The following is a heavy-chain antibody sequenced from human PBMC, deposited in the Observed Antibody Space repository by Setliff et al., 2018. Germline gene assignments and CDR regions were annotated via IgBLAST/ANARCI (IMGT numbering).Heavy chain of an antibody. J-gene: IGHJ4*02. Sequence: GESLKISCAASGFTFSNHWMTWVRQAPGKGLEWVANIKQDGGDKYYVDSVKGRFTVSRDNAKNSLYLQMSSLRAEDTAVYYCARWTARAVDYWGQGTLVTVSS. V-gene: IGHV3-7*03. CDR1: GFTFSNHW. CDR2: IKQDGGDK. CDR3: ARWTARAVDY. D-gene: IGHD6-6*01.